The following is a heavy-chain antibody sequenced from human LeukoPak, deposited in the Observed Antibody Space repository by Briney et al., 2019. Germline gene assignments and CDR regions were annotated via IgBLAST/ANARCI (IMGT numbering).Heavy chain of an antibody. J-gene: IGHJ6*02. D-gene: IGHD2-2*01. CDR3: ASLGYQFNHYYYGMDV. CDR2: IYYSGST. V-gene: IGHV4-30-4*01. Sequence: SETLSLTCTVSGGSISSGDYYWSWIRQPPGKGLEWIGYIYYSGSTYYNPPLKSRVTISVDTSKNQFSLKLSSVTAADTAVYYCASLGYQFNHYYYGMDVWGQGTTVTVSS. CDR1: GGSISSGDYY.